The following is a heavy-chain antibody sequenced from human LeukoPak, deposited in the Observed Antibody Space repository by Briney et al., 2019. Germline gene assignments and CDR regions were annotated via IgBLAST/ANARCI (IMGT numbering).Heavy chain of an antibody. D-gene: IGHD6-13*01. Sequence: PSETLSLTCTVSGGSISSGSYYWRWIRQPAGKGLEWLGRIYTSGSTNYNPSLKSRVTISVDTSKNQFSLKRSSVTAADTAVYYCARSSSSWNWGQGTLVTVSS. CDR1: GGSISSGSYY. CDR2: IYTSGST. J-gene: IGHJ4*02. V-gene: IGHV4-61*02. CDR3: ARSSSSWN.